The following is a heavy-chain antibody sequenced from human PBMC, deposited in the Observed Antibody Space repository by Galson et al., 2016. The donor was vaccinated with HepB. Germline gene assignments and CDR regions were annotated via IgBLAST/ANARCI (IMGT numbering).Heavy chain of an antibody. CDR1: GFTFTNYD. D-gene: IGHD3-10*01. CDR3: TRDYYGSLDH. CDR2: INIDGNSI. J-gene: IGHJ4*02. V-gene: IGHV3-74*01. Sequence: SLRLSCAASGFTFTNYDIHWVRQAPGTGLVWVSRINIDGNSITYADSVKGRFAISRDNAKNTVHLQMNSLSAEDTAVYYGTRDYYGSLDHWGQGTLVTVSS.